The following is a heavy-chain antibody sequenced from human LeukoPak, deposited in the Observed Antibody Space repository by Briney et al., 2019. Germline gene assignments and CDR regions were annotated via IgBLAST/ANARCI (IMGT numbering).Heavy chain of an antibody. CDR1: GGSFSDSY. D-gene: IGHD4-23*01. V-gene: IGHV4-34*01. CDR2: INHDGTT. Sequence: SETLSLTCAVYGGSFSDSYWSWIRQPPGEGLEWIGEINHDGTTNYSPSLKSRITILVDTPKNQFSLNLSSVTAADTAVYFCARGSNSVAYWGQGTLVTVSS. J-gene: IGHJ4*02. CDR3: ARGSNSVAY.